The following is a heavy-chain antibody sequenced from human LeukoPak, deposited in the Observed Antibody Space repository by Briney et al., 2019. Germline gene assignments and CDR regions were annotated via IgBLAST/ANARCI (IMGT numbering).Heavy chain of an antibody. CDR3: ARDQGAYTYGRHYFYCGMDV. D-gene: IGHD5-18*01. CDR1: GFAFSSYE. Sequence: PGGSLRLSCAASGFAFSSYEMNWVRQAPGKGLEWVSYITGSGTTMYYADSVKGRFTISRDNAKNSLYLQISSLRAEDTAVYFCARDQGAYTYGRHYFYCGMDVWGQGTTVTVSS. CDR2: ITGSGTTM. V-gene: IGHV3-48*03. J-gene: IGHJ6*02.